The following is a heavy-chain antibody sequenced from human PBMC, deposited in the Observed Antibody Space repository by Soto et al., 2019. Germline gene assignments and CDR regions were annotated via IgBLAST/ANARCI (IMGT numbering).Heavy chain of an antibody. CDR3: AKDRSSTSCYAFDC. D-gene: IGHD2-2*01. V-gene: IGHV3-23*01. CDR2: ISGSGGTT. J-gene: IGHJ4*02. Sequence: EVQLLESGGGLVQPGGSLRLSCAASGFTFRNYAMSWARQAPGKGLEWVSAISGSGGTTHYADSVKGRFTISRDNSKNTLYMQMNGQRVEDTAVYYCAKDRSSTSCYAFDCWGQGSLVTVSS. CDR1: GFTFRNYA.